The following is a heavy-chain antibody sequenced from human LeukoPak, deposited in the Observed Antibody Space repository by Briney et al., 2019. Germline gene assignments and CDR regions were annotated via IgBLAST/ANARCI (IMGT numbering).Heavy chain of an antibody. CDR1: AFTFSDHW. D-gene: IGHD3-3*01. J-gene: IGHJ4*02. Sequence: GGSLRLSCTASAFTFSDHWMHWVRQAPGKGLEWVAIISHDGSEKSYVDSVKGRFTISRDNAKNSLYLQMNSLRAEDSAVYYCARDHWRRLDYWGQGTLVTVSS. CDR3: ARDHWRRLDY. CDR2: ISHDGSEK. V-gene: IGHV3-7*03.